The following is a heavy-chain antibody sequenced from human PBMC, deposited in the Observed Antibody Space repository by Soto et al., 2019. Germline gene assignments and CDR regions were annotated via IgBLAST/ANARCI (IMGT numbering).Heavy chain of an antibody. CDR2: VYHSGST. CDR1: VHSISSGFYY. CDR3: ARHEVSATTDY. D-gene: IGHD1-26*01. J-gene: IGHJ4*02. Sequence: SQTLSLTCAVSVHSISSGFYYWGGIGQPPGKGLEWIGSVYHSGSTYCNPSLKNRVTMSVDTSKNHFSLNLFSVTAADPAVYYCARHEVSATTDYWGQGALVTVSS. V-gene: IGHV4-38-2*01.